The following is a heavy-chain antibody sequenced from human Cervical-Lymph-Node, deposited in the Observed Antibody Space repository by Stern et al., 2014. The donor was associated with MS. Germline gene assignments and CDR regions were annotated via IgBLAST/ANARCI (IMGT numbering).Heavy chain of an antibody. V-gene: IGHV4-4*02. Sequence: QVQLVQSGPGLVKPSGTLSLTCAVSGASISSRDWWTWVRQPPGKGLEWIGKIYHSGNTNYNPSLKSRVTISVDKSKNQFSRKLTSVTAADTAVYYCARDSADSSTYFDCWGQGTLVTVSS. D-gene: IGHD6-6*01. CDR2: IYHSGNT. CDR3: ARDSADSSTYFDC. CDR1: GASISSRDW. J-gene: IGHJ4*02.